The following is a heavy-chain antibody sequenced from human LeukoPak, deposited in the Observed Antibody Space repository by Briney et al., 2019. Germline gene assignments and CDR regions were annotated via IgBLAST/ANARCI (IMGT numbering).Heavy chain of an antibody. CDR2: ISGSGGST. J-gene: IGHJ4*02. V-gene: IGHV3-23*01. D-gene: IGHD4-11*01. CDR3: AKDGTTTVTFDY. CDR1: GFTFSSYA. Sequence: GGSLRPSCAASGFTFSSYAMSWVRQAPGKGLEWVSVISGSGGSTYYRDSVKGRFTISRDNSKNTLYLQMNSLTAGDTAVYYCAKDGTTTVTFDYWGQGTLVTVSS.